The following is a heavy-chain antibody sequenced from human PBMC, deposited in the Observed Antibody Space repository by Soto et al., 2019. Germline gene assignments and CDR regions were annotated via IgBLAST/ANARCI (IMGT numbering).Heavy chain of an antibody. CDR2: ISSSSSYI. J-gene: IGHJ4*02. D-gene: IGHD3-3*01. Sequence: GGSLRLSCAASGFTFSSYSMNWVRQAPGKGLEWVSSISSSSSYIYYADSVKGRFTISRDNAKNSLYLQMNSLRAEDTAVYYCARVFVQLRFLEWLYFDYWGQGTLVTVSS. V-gene: IGHV3-21*01. CDR1: GFTFSSYS. CDR3: ARVFVQLRFLEWLYFDY.